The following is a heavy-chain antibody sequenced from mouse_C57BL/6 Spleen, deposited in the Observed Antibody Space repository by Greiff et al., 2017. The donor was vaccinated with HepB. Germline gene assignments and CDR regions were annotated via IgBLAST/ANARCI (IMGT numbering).Heavy chain of an antibody. CDR1: GYSITSGYY. CDR3: ARDPAWFAY. J-gene: IGHJ3*01. CDR2: ISYDGSN. V-gene: IGHV3-6*01. Sequence: ESGPGLVKPSQSLSLTCSVTGYSITSGYYWNWIRQFPGNKLEWMGYISYDGSNNYNPSLKNRIYITRDTSKNQFFLKLNSVTTEDTATYYCARDPAWFAYWGQGTLVTVSA.